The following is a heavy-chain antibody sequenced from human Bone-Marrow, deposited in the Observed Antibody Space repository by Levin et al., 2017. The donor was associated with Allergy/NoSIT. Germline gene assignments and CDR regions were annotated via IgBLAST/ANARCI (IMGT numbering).Heavy chain of an antibody. V-gene: IGHV1-46*03. CDR3: VKFSGGFPAQNFDS. CDR1: GYMFTRYY. D-gene: IGHD2-15*01. J-gene: IGHJ3*01. CDR2: IDPSVGGT. Sequence: GESLKISCQTSGYMFTRYYIHWVRQAPGQGLEWMGIIDPSVGGTTYSHRFQDRLTMTRDTSTSTVYMELSSLRSEDTAVFYCVKFSGGFPAQNFDSWGQGTMITVSS.